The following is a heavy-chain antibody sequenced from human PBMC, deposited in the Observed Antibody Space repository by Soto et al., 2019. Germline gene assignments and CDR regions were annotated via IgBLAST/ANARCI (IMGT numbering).Heavy chain of an antibody. CDR1: GFTFSDFY. D-gene: IGHD1-1*01. CDR3: ARERNAAGSDY. CDR2: IRSGSTNI. Sequence: QVQLVESGGDLVKPGGSLRISCAASGFTFSDFYMSWIRQAPGKGLEWISYIRSGSTNIFYADSVKGRFTVSRDNSKNSVYLQMDILRAEDTDVYYCARERNAAGSDYWGQGTMVTVSS. J-gene: IGHJ4*02. V-gene: IGHV3-11*01.